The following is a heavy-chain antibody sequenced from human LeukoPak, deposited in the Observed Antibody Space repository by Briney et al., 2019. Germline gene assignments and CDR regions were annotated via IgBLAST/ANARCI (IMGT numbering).Heavy chain of an antibody. V-gene: IGHV4-39*07. Sequence: PSETLSLTCTVSGGSISSSIYYWGWIRQPPGKGLEWIGSIYYSGSTYYNPSLKSRVTISVDTSKNQFSLKLSSVTAADTAVYYCARGKRRANYDSSGYYFNYWGQGTLVTVSS. J-gene: IGHJ4*02. CDR1: GGSISSSIYY. CDR3: ARGKRRANYDSSGYYFNY. CDR2: IYYSGST. D-gene: IGHD3-22*01.